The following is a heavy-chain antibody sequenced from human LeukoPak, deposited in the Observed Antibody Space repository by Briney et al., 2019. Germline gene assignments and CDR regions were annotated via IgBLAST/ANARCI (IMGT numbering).Heavy chain of an antibody. CDR1: GFTFSSYA. V-gene: IGHV3-23*01. D-gene: IGHD2-2*01. Sequence: GGSLRLSCAASGFTFSSYAMSWVRQAPGKGLEWVSAISGSGGSTYYADSVKGRFTISRDNSKNTLYLQMNSLRAEDTAVYYCAKDYFYCSSTSCYSTPDAFDIWGQGTMVTVSS. J-gene: IGHJ3*02. CDR2: ISGSGGST. CDR3: AKDYFYCSSTSCYSTPDAFDI.